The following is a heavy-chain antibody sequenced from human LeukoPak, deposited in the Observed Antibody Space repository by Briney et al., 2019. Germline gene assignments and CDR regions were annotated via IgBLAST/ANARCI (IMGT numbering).Heavy chain of an antibody. CDR2: INPNSGGT. V-gene: IGHV1-2*02. Sequence: GASVKVSCKASGYTFTGYYMHWVRQAPGQGLEWMGWINPNSGGTNYAQKFQGRVTMTRDTSISTAYMELSRLRSDDTAVYYCARPLLPGTYYYYGMDVWGQGTTVTVSS. D-gene: IGHD2-15*01. CDR3: ARPLLPGTYYYYGMDV. J-gene: IGHJ6*02. CDR1: GYTFTGYY.